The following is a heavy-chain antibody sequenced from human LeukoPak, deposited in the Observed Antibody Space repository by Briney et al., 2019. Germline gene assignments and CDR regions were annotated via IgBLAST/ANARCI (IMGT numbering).Heavy chain of an antibody. CDR1: GGSISSFF. D-gene: IGHD3-16*01. CDR3: ARVRQGGYYYYYGMDV. V-gene: IGHV4-59*01. Sequence: SETLSLTCTVSGGSISSFFWNWIRQPPGKGLEWIGNIYDSGITNYNPSLRSRVIISVDTSMNQFSLKLSSVTAADTAVYYCARVRQGGYYYYYGMDVWGQGTTVTVSS. J-gene: IGHJ6*02. CDR2: IYDSGIT.